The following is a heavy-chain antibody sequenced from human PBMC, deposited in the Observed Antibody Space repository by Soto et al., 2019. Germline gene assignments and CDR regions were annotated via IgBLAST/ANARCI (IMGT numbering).Heavy chain of an antibody. CDR3: AKGVGGGNSVYFDY. CDR1: GFTFTTSA. CDR2: ISTDGVTT. J-gene: IGHJ4*02. Sequence: GGSLRLSCVASGFTFTTSAMNWVRQAPGKGLEWVSVISTDGVTTHHADSVKGRFTTSRDNSKNTLYVQMHSLRAEDTAVYYCAKGVGGGNSVYFDYWGQGTVVTVSS. D-gene: IGHD3-10*01. V-gene: IGHV3-23*01.